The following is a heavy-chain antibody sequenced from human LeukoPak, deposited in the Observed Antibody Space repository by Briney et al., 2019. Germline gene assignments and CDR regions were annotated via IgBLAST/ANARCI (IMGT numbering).Heavy chain of an antibody. V-gene: IGHV3-48*04. J-gene: IGHJ4*02. CDR2: ISSSGSTI. D-gene: IGHD6-6*01. Sequence: GGSPRLSCAASGFTFSSYSMNWVRQAPGKGLEWVSYISSSGSTIKYADSVKGRFTISRDNAKNSLYLQMKSLRAEDTAVYYCARGLSGYASSLGYWGQGTLVTVSA. CDR1: GFTFSSYS. CDR3: ARGLSGYASSLGY.